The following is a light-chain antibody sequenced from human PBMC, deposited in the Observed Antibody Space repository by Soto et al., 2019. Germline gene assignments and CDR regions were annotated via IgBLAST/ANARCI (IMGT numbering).Light chain of an antibody. J-gene: IGLJ1*01. CDR2: GVT. CDR1: SSDVGAYYS. V-gene: IGLV2-14*01. Sequence: QSVLTQPASVSGSPGQSITISCTGTSSDVGAYYSVSWYQHHPGKAPKLIIYGVTNRPSGVSNRFSGSKSGNTASLTISGLQAEDEADYHCSSYTSGSSHYVFGTGTNETVL. CDR3: SSYTSGSSHYV.